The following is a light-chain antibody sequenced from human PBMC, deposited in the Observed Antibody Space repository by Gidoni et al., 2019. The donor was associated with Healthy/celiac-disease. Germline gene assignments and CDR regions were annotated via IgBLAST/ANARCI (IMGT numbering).Light chain of an antibody. CDR3: SSYAGGNNFV. V-gene: IGLV2-8*01. CDR2: DVN. J-gene: IGLJ1*01. CDR1: SADLDYYNS. Sequence: QSALTQPPSASGSPGQSVTISCTGTSADLDYYNSVSWYQQHPGKAPKLVIYDVNKRPSGVPDRFSGSKSGNTASLPVSGLQAEDEAEYYCSSYAGGNNFVFGSGTKVTVL.